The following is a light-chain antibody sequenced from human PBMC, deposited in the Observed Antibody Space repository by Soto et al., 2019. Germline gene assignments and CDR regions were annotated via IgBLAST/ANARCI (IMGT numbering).Light chain of an antibody. J-gene: IGKJ1*01. V-gene: IGKV1-39*01. Sequence: DIQMTQYTSSLSASVGDRVTISCRASQTISSYLNWYQQKPGKAPKLLIYAASRLQSGVPSRFSGSGSGTEFTLTISSLQPDDFATYYCQQYDTYWTFGQGTKVDI. CDR2: AAS. CDR1: QTISSY. CDR3: QQYDTYWT.